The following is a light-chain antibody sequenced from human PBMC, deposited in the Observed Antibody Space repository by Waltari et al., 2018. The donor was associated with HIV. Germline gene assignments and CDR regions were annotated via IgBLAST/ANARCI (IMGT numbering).Light chain of an antibody. Sequence: QSALTQPASVSGSPGQSITISCTGTSSDVWSYNLVSWYQQHPGKAPKLIIYEVRERASGVSNRFSGSKSGSTASLTISGLQPEDEADYCCCSYASTTDTYVVFGGGTKLTVL. CDR3: CSYASTTDTYVV. CDR1: SSDVWSYNL. J-gene: IGLJ2*01. V-gene: IGLV2-23*02. CDR2: EVR.